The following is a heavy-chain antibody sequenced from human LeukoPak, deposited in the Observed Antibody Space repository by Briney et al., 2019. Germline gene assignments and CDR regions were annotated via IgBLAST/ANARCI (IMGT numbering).Heavy chain of an antibody. D-gene: IGHD3-22*01. Sequence: GGSVRLLCAASGFTFSSYGMHWVRQAPGKGLEWVAFIRYDGSNKYYADSVKGRFTISRDNSKNTLYLQMNNLRAEDTAVYYCAKDSYYYDSSGYGYFDYWGQGTLVTASS. J-gene: IGHJ4*02. CDR1: GFTFSSYG. CDR3: AKDSYYYDSSGYGYFDY. CDR2: IRYDGSNK. V-gene: IGHV3-30*02.